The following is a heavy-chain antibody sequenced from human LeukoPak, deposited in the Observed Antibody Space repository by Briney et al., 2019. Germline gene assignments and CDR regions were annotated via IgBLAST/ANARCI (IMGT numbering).Heavy chain of an antibody. CDR1: GYTLTRYF. Sequence: ASVKVSCKASGYTLTRYFIHWVRQAPGQGLEWMEIINPNGGSTSYPQKFQGRVTMTRDTSTNTVYMELSSLKSEDTAVYYCARVSSGWGPGYFDYWGQGTLVTVSS. CDR3: ARVSSGWGPGYFDY. V-gene: IGHV1-46*01. CDR2: INPNGGST. J-gene: IGHJ4*02. D-gene: IGHD6-19*01.